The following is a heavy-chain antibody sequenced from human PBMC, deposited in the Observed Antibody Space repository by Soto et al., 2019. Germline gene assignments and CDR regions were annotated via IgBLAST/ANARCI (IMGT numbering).Heavy chain of an antibody. D-gene: IGHD1-26*01. CDR1: GGSISSGGYY. V-gene: IGHV4-31*01. J-gene: IGHJ4*02. CDR2: IYYSGST. Sequence: QVQLQESGPGLVKPSQTLSLTCTVSGGSISSGGYYWSWIRQHPGKGLEWIGYIYYSGSTYYNPSLTSLVTLSVDTSKNQFSLKLSSVTAADTAVYYCARGGPTTPFDYWGQGTLVTVSS. CDR3: ARGGPTTPFDY.